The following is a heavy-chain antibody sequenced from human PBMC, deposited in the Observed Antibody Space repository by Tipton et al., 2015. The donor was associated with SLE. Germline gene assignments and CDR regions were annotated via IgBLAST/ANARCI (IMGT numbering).Heavy chain of an antibody. D-gene: IGHD4-17*01. CDR3: AKVVRWTTVTTLRSSYYGMDV. Sequence: SLRLSCAASGFTFSIYTMNWVRQAPGKGLEWVSSISSSSTYRFYADSVKGRFTISRDNAKNSLYLQMNSLRAEDTAVYYCAKVVRWTTVTTLRSSYYGMDVWGQGTTVTVSS. J-gene: IGHJ6*02. CDR2: ISSSSTYR. CDR1: GFTFSIYT. V-gene: IGHV3-21*04.